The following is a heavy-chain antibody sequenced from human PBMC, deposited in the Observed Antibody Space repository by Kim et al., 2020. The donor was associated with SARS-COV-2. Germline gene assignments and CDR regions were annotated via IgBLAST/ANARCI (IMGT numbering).Heavy chain of an antibody. J-gene: IGHJ4*02. Sequence: GRGGGLDWLSIMSGDVGRPYYADSVKGRFTVSRDNNKNSLYLQMHSLSTEDTAFYYCARYGSGNYIDYWGQGTLVTVSS. D-gene: IGHD3-10*01. CDR2: MSGDVGRP. CDR3: ARYGSGNYIDY. V-gene: IGHV3-43*02.